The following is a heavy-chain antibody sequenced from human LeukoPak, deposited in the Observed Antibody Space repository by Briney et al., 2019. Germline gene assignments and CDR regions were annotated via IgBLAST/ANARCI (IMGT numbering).Heavy chain of an antibody. CDR2: MYYSGTT. Sequence: PSETLSLTCTVSGGSITSYYRSWIRQSPGKGLEWIGFMYYSGTTNYNPSLKSRVTISLGMSKNQFSLKLSSVTAADTSVYYCARLPMAVTPHVDYWGQGTLVTVSS. CDR1: GGSITSYY. CDR3: ARLPMAVTPHVDY. J-gene: IGHJ4*02. D-gene: IGHD2-21*02. V-gene: IGHV4-59*01.